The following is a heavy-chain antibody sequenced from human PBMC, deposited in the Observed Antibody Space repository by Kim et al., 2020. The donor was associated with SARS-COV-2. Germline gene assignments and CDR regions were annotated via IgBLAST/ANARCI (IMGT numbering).Heavy chain of an antibody. CDR2: INAGNGNT. D-gene: IGHD3-10*01. CDR1: GYTFTSYA. J-gene: IGHJ6*02. CDR3: ARDGLLWFGELLPEYINYYYYGMDV. V-gene: IGHV1-3*01. Sequence: ASVKVSCKASGYTFTSYAMHWVRQAPGQRLEWMGWINAGNGNTKYSQKFQGRVTITRDTSASTAYMELSSLRSEDTAVYYCARDGLLWFGELLPEYINYYYYGMDVWGQGTTVTVSS.